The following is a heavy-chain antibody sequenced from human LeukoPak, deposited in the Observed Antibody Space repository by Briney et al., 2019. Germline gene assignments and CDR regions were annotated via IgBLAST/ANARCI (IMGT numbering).Heavy chain of an antibody. J-gene: IGHJ4*01. CDR2: IKSKINRRPI. Sequence: GGSLRLSCTASGLIFTKALMIWVRPAPGKALEWVGRIKSKINRRPIDSAAPVHDSFTISRDDSENTLYLQMDSLKTEDTAVYYGTTGAISCRAETSGFWGQGTLVTVSS. CDR3: TTGAISCRAETSGF. V-gene: IGHV3-15*01. CDR1: GLIFTKAL. D-gene: IGHD5/OR15-5a*01.